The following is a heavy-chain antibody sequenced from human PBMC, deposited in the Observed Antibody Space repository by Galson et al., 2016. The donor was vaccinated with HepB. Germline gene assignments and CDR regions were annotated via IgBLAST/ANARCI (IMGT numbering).Heavy chain of an antibody. CDR1: GFTVSSKY. CDR2: IYGGGSS. Sequence: SLRLSCAASGFTVSSKYMNWVRQAPGKGLEWVSVIYGGGSSFYADSVKGRFTISRDNSKNTLYLQMNSLRAEDTAVYYCATLYPGYDFIAYWGQGTLVTVSS. D-gene: IGHD5-12*01. CDR3: ATLYPGYDFIAY. V-gene: IGHV3-53*01. J-gene: IGHJ4*02.